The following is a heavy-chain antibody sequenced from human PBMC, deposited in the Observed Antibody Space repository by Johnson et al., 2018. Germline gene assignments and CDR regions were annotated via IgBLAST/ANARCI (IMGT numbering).Heavy chain of an antibody. CDR1: GFTFDDYA. D-gene: IGHD4-11*01. Sequence: VQLVQSGGGLVQPCRSLILSCAASGFTFDDYAMHWVRQAPGKGLEWVSGISWNSGSIGYADSVKGRFTISRDNAKNSLYLQMNSLRAEDTALYYCAKDNGHGTVYYYMDVWGKGTTVTVSS. CDR2: ISWNSGSI. V-gene: IGHV3-9*01. J-gene: IGHJ6*03. CDR3: AKDNGHGTVYYYMDV.